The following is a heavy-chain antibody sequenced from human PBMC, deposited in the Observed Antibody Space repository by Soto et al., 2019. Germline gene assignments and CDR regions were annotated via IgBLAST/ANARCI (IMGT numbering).Heavy chain of an antibody. J-gene: IGHJ6*02. CDR1: GGSFSGYY. Sequence: PSETLSLTCAVYGGSFSGYYWSWIRQPPGKGLEWIGEINHSGSTNYNPSLKSRVTISVDTSKNQFSLKLSSVTAADTAVYYCAGGRPYLYYYYGMDVWGQGTTVTVSS. CDR2: INHSGST. V-gene: IGHV4-34*01. CDR3: AGGRPYLYYYYGMDV.